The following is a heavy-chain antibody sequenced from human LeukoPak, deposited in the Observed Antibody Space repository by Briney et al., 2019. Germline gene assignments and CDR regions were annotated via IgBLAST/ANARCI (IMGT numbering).Heavy chain of an antibody. CDR3: AKDLITMVRGMEYGMDV. V-gene: IGHV3-30*18. CDR2: ISYDGSNK. J-gene: IGHJ6*02. CDR1: GFTFSSYG. D-gene: IGHD3-10*01. Sequence: GRSLRLSCAASGFTFSSYGMHWVRQAPGKGLEWVAVISYDGSNKYYADSVKGRFTISRDNSKNTLYLQMNSLRAEDTAVYYCAKDLITMVRGMEYGMDVWGQGTTVTVSS.